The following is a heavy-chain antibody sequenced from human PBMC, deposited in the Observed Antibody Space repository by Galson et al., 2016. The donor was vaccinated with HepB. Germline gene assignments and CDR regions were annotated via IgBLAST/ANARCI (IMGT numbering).Heavy chain of an antibody. CDR2: MGPFGDR. CDR3: ASGAHWNLAY. D-gene: IGHD1-1*01. V-gene: IGHV3-13*01. Sequence: SLRLSCAISGFTFNDYDMHWVRQGTGESLEWVATMGPFGDRHYPGSVRGRFTVSRESAENSLYLQMDSLRAGDSGVYYCASGAHWNLAYWGRGTPVTVSS. CDR1: GFTFNDYD. J-gene: IGHJ4*02.